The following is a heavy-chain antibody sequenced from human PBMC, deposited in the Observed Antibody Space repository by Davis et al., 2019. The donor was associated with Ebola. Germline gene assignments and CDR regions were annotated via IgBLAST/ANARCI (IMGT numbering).Heavy chain of an antibody. CDR1: GFTFRTYA. Sequence: PGGSLRLSCAASGFTFRTYAMHWVRQAPGKGLEWVAVISYDGTNKHYADSVKGRFTISRDNSKNTLYLQLNSLRTFDTALYYCAKGSMVFYNSYYGMDVWGQGATVTVSS. V-gene: IGHV3-30*18. CDR3: AKGSMVFYNSYYGMDV. D-gene: IGHD3-10*01. J-gene: IGHJ6*02. CDR2: ISYDGTNK.